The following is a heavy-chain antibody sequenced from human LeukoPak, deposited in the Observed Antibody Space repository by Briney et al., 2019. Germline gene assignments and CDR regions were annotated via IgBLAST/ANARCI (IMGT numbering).Heavy chain of an antibody. D-gene: IGHD6-13*01. Sequence: SGTLSLTCTVSGGSISSYYWSWIRQPAGKGLEWIGRIYTSGSTNYNPSLKSRVTMSVDTSKNQFSLKLSSVTAADTAVFYCARDLSAGHLSRGFDPWGQGTLVTVSS. CDR3: ARDLSAGHLSRGFDP. V-gene: IGHV4-4*07. J-gene: IGHJ5*02. CDR2: IYTSGST. CDR1: GGSISSYY.